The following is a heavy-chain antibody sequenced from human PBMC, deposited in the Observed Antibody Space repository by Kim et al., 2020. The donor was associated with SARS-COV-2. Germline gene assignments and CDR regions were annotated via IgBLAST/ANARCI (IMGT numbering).Heavy chain of an antibody. Sequence: GGSLRLSCAASGFTFSGSTMHWVRQASGKGLEWVGRIRSKANSYATAYAASVKNRFTISRDDSKTTAYLQMNSLKTEDTAVYYCTRVNPIAGGWYDAFDIWGQGTMVTVSS. V-gene: IGHV3-73*01. CDR1: GFTFSGST. J-gene: IGHJ3*02. CDR3: TRVNPIAGGWYDAFDI. D-gene: IGHD6-19*01. CDR2: IRSKANSYAT.